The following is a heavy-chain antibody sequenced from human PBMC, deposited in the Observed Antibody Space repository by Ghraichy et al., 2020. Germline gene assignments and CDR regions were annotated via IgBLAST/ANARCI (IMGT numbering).Heavy chain of an antibody. V-gene: IGHV1-3*01. D-gene: IGHD6-13*01. J-gene: IGHJ6*03. CDR1: GYTFTSYA. CDR3: ARARGSAAAGKVFAYYYMDV. Sequence: ALVKVSCKASGYTFTSYAMHWVRQAPGQRLEWMGWINAGNGNTKYSQKFQGRVTITRDTSASTAYMELSSLRSEDTAVYYCARARGSAAAGKVFAYYYMDVWGKGTTVTVSS. CDR2: INAGNGNT.